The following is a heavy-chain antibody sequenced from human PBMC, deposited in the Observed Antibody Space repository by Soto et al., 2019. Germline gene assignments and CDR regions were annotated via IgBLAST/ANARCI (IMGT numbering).Heavy chain of an antibody. CDR3: ARPWPPYDSSGYLNWFDP. V-gene: IGHV1-18*01. D-gene: IGHD3-22*01. Sequence: QVQLVQSGAEVKKPGASVKVSCKASGYTFTSYGISWVRQAPGQGLEWMGWISAYNGNTNYAQKLKGRGTMTTDTSTSTAYMELRSLRSDDTAVYYCARPWPPYDSSGYLNWFDPWGQGTLVTVSS. CDR1: GYTFTSYG. CDR2: ISAYNGNT. J-gene: IGHJ5*02.